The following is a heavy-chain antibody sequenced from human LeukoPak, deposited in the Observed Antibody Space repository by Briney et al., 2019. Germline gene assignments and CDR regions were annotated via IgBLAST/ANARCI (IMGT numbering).Heavy chain of an antibody. CDR2: IFYSGGT. D-gene: IGHD3-22*01. Sequence: PSETLSLTCTVSGGSISSGSYYWSWIRQPPGKGLEWIGSIFYSGGTYDNPSLKSRVTISVDKSNNQFFLRLTSVTAADTAVYYCHMYYYDSSGYYFVYWGQGTLVTVSS. CDR1: GGSISSGSYY. V-gene: IGHV4-39*07. CDR3: HMYYYDSSGYYFVY. J-gene: IGHJ4*02.